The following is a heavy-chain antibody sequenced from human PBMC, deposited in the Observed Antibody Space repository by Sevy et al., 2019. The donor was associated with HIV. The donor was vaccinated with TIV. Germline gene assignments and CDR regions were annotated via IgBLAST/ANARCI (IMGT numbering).Heavy chain of an antibody. CDR1: GGSISSYY. CDR2: IYYSGST. Sequence: SETLSLTCTVSGGSISSYYWSWIRQPPGKGLEWIGYIYYSGSTNYNPSLKSRVTISVDTSKNQFSLKLSSVTAADTAVYYCARKQAVALNAFDIWGQWTMVTVSS. D-gene: IGHD6-19*01. CDR3: ARKQAVALNAFDI. J-gene: IGHJ3*02. V-gene: IGHV4-59*01.